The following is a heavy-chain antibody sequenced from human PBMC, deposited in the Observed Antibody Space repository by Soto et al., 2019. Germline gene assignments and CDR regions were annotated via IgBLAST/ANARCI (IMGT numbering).Heavy chain of an antibody. J-gene: IGHJ4*02. V-gene: IGHV3-23*01. CDR3: ASRAGGSSWPFY. Sequence: EVQLLESGGGLVQPGGSLRLSCAASGFTFSTYAMSWVRQAPGKGLEWVSAIPGSGRSTFYADSVKGRFTISRDNSRNTLYLQLNSLRAEDTAIYYCASRAGGSSWPFYWGQGTLVTVSS. D-gene: IGHD6-13*01. CDR1: GFTFSTYA. CDR2: IPGSGRST.